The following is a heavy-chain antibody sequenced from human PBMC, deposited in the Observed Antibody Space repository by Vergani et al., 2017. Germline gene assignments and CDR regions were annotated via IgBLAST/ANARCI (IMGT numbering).Heavy chain of an antibody. J-gene: IGHJ4*02. CDR2: INPNSGGT. V-gene: IGHV1-2*02. D-gene: IGHD3-10*01. CDR3: AREQVGGSGSYYPHGFDY. CDR1: GYTFTGYY. Sequence: QVQLVQSGAEVKKPGASVKVSCKASGYTFTGYYMHWVRQAPGQGLEWMGWINPNSGGTNYAQKFQGRVTMTRDTSISTAYMELSRLRSDDTAVYYCAREQVGGSGSYYPHGFDYWGQGTLVTVSS.